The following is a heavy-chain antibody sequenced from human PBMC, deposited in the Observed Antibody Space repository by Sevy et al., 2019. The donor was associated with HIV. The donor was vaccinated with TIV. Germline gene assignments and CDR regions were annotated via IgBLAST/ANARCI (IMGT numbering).Heavy chain of an antibody. J-gene: IGHJ4*02. D-gene: IGHD1-26*01. CDR3: ARGSRGTFGS. CDR2: ISTDGKII. CDR1: GFTFTSDY. V-gene: IGHV3-74*01. Sequence: GGSLRLSCAASGFTFTSDYMHWVRQPPGKGLVWVSHISTDGKIIRYADSVKGRFTTSRDNAKNTLYLQMNSLRAEDTAVYYCARGSRGTFGSWGQGTLVTVSS.